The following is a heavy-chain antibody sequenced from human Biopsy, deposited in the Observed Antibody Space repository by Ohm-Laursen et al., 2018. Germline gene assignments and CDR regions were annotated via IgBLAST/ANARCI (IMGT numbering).Heavy chain of an antibody. V-gene: IGHV1-8*01. Sequence: SLKVSCKASGYTFTSHDINWVRQATGQGLEWMGWMSPNTGNTVYAQRFQDRVTMTSDTSTGTAYMELTSLTSVDTAVYFCARWETTLGRSLDSWGQGTLVAVSS. J-gene: IGHJ4*02. CDR2: MSPNTGNT. CDR1: GYTFTSHD. CDR3: ARWETTLGRSLDS. D-gene: IGHD1-26*01.